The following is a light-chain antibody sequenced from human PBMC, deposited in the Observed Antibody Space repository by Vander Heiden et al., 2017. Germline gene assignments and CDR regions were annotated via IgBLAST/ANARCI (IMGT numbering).Light chain of an antibody. V-gene: IGLV3-21*03. CDR2: AES. CDR1: NIGSKN. Sequence: SYVLTQPPSVSVAPGKTARITCGGNNIGSKNVNCYKQKPGQAPVVVGEAESDRPSGIPERFSGSKSGNTATLTINRVEAGDEADYYCQVWDTTSDQVVFGGGTKLTVL. J-gene: IGLJ2*01. CDR3: QVWDTTSDQVV.